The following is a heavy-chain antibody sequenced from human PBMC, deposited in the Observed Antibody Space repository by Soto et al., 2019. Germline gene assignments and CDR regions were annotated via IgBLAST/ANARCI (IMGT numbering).Heavy chain of an antibody. CDR2: ISAYNGNT. V-gene: IGHV1-18*01. CDR3: AWGTYYDFWSGYYMV. D-gene: IGHD3-3*01. J-gene: IGHJ4*02. CDR1: GYTFTSYG. Sequence: ASVKVSCKASGYTFTSYGISWVRQAPGQGLEWMGWISAYNGNTNYAQKLQGRVTMTTDTSTSTAYMELRSLRSDDTAVYYCAWGTYYDFWSGYYMVWGQGTLVTVS.